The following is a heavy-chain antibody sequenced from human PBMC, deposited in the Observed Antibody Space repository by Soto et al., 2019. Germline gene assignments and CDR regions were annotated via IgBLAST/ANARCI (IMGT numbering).Heavy chain of an antibody. CDR1: GDSVSSVSAA. Sequence: SQTLSLTCAISGDSVSSVSAAWNWIRQSPSRGLEWLGRTYYRSKWYSDCAVSVKSRITINPDTSNNQFSLHLNSVTPEDTAVFYCERETQRLFYNWARGTLVPGSS. CDR3: ERETQRLFYN. J-gene: IGHJ4*02. D-gene: IGHD2-21*01. CDR2: TYYRSKWYS. V-gene: IGHV6-1*01.